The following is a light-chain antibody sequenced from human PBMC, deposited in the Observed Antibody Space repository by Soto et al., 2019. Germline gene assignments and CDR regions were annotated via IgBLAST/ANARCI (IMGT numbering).Light chain of an antibody. Sequence: DIQMTQSPSSLSASVGDRVTINCQASQDLSNFLNWYQQKPGKAPKLLIYGASNLETRVPSRFSGSGSWTDFTFTISSLQAEDIATYYCQQYDNLPLTVGGGTKVEIK. CDR2: GAS. V-gene: IGKV1-33*01. J-gene: IGKJ4*01. CDR3: QQYDNLPLT. CDR1: QDLSNF.